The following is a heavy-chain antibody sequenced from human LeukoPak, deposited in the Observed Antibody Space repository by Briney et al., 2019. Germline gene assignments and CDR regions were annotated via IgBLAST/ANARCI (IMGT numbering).Heavy chain of an antibody. D-gene: IGHD3-22*01. V-gene: IGHV3-21*01. J-gene: IGHJ4*02. CDR2: ISSSSSYI. CDR3: ARDPGYYYDSSGYYGEY. CDR1: GFTFSSYS. Sequence: GSLRLSCAASGFTFSSYSMNWVRQAPGKGLEWVSSISSSSSYIYYADSVKGRFTISRDNAKNSLYLQMNSLRAEDTAVYYCARDPGYYYDSSGYYGEYWGQGTLVTVSS.